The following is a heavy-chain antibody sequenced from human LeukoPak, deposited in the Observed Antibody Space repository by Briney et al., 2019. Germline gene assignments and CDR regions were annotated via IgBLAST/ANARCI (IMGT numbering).Heavy chain of an antibody. CDR3: GRDDAWSTSD. J-gene: IGHJ4*02. V-gene: IGHV3-7*03. CDR2: IKHDGSEK. CDR1: GFTFKDYW. Sequence: GESLRLSCAGSGFTFKDYWMSWVRQAPGKGLEWVANIKHDGSEKYYVDSVKGRFTISRDNAKNSLYLQMNSLRAEDTAVYYCGRDDAWSTSDWGRGTLVTVSS. D-gene: IGHD1-26*01.